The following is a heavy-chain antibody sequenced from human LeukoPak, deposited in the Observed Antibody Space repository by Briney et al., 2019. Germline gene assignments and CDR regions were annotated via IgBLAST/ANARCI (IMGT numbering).Heavy chain of an antibody. J-gene: IGHJ4*02. CDR3: ARETTLAGFASGLGFNY. CDR1: GASISSWC. CDR2: IYGSGNT. Sequence: SETLSLTCTVSGASISSWCWSWIRQPPGKGLEWIGYIYGSGNTNYNPSLKSRITMSIDTSKNQFSLELTSVTAADTATYYCARETTLAGFASGLGFNYWGQGILVTVSS. V-gene: IGHV4-59*01. D-gene: IGHD6-19*01.